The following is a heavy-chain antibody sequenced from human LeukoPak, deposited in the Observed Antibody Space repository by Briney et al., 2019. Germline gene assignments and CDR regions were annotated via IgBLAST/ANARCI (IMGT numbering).Heavy chain of an antibody. CDR1: GGSINSYY. CDR2: IYYTGSA. Sequence: SETLSLTCTVSGGSINSYYWSWIRQPPGKGLEWTGYIYYTGSASYNPSFKSRVTLSVDTSKNQFSLRLSSVTAADTALYYCARGSTLGATDLDSWGQGTLVTVSS. J-gene: IGHJ4*02. CDR3: ARGSTLGATDLDS. V-gene: IGHV4-59*01. D-gene: IGHD2/OR15-2a*01.